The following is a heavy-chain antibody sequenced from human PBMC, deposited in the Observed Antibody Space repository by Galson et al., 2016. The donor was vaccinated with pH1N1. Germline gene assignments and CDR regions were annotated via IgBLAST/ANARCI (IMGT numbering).Heavy chain of an antibody. CDR1: GGIFNSHT. Sequence: SVKVSCKASGGIFNSHTISWVRQAPGQGLEWMGRISTLFGTANYAQNFMGRVTISADASTGTAYLELTNLTSQYTAVYFCAREGANYYGSDGMDVWGQGTTVTVSS. V-gene: IGHV1-69*13. CDR3: AREGANYYGSDGMDV. D-gene: IGHD3-10*01. CDR2: ISTLFGTA. J-gene: IGHJ6*02.